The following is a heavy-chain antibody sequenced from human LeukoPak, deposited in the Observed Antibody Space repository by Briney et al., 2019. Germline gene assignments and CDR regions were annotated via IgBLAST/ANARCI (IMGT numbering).Heavy chain of an antibody. D-gene: IGHD2-2*02. CDR2: VSGSGGST. V-gene: IGHV3-23*01. J-gene: IGHJ4*02. CDR3: AKVPTAILTLPLYYFDY. CDR1: GFTFSSYA. Sequence: GGSLRLSCAASGFTFSSYAMSWVRQAPGKGLEWVSVVSGSGGSTYYADSVEGRFTISRDNSENTLYLQMNSLRAEDTAVYYCAKVPTAILTLPLYYFDYWGQGTLVTVSS.